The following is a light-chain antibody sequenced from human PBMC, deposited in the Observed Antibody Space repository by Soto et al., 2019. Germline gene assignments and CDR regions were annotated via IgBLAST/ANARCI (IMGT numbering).Light chain of an antibody. V-gene: IGLV1-40*01. CDR2: GDN. Sequence: QSVLTQPTSVSGAPGQRVTVSCSGTSSNIGAGYDVHWYQQLPGTAPKLLIYGDNNRPSGVPDRFSGSKSGTSASLAITGLQAEDEADYYCQSYDTRLSAHVFGTGTKVTVL. CDR3: QSYDTRLSAHV. CDR1: SSNIGAGYD. J-gene: IGLJ1*01.